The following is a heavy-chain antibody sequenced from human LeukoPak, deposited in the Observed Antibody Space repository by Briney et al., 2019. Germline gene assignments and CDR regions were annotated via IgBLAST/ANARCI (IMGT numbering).Heavy chain of an antibody. CDR3: ARESAADFDAFDI. CDR2: INWNGGST. CDR1: GVTFDDDG. Sequence: GGALRLSCAASGVTFDDDGMSGGRHAPGEGLGWGSGINWNGGSTDYADSVKGPFTISRDNAKNSLYLQMNSLRAEDTALYYCARESAADFDAFDIWRQGTMVTVSS. V-gene: IGHV3-20*04. J-gene: IGHJ3*02. D-gene: IGHD6-13*01.